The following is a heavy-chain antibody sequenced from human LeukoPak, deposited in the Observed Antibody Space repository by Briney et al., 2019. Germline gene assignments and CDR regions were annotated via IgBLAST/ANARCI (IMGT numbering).Heavy chain of an antibody. CDR2: ISGSGGST. CDR3: AKGLQGYSSSWFDP. Sequence: GGSLRLSCAASGFTFSNYAMSWVRQAPGKGLEWVSGISGSGGSTYYADSVKGRFTMSRDNSKNTLYLQMNSLRAEDTAVYCCAKGLQGYSSSWFDPWGQGTLVTVSS. CDR1: GFTFSNYA. D-gene: IGHD4-11*01. J-gene: IGHJ5*02. V-gene: IGHV3-23*01.